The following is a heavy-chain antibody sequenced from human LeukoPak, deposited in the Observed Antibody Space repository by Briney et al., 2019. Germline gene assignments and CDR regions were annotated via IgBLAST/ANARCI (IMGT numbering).Heavy chain of an antibody. CDR3: ARYQLRITIFASWFDP. J-gene: IGHJ5*02. CDR2: IYYSGST. D-gene: IGHD3-3*01. CDR1: GFTFSDYY. V-gene: IGHV4-31*02. Sequence: LRLSCAASGFTFSDYYMSWIRQHPGKGLEWIGYIYYSGSTYYNPSLKSRVTISVDTSKNQFSLKLSSVTAADTAVYYCARYQLRITIFASWFDPWGQGTLVTVSS.